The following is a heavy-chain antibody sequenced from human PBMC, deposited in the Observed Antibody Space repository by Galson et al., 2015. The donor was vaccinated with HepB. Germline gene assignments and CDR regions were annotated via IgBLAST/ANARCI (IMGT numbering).Heavy chain of an antibody. CDR2: INHSGST. CDR3: ARGHNNYYDSSGYYRYYFDY. CDR1: GGSFSGYY. D-gene: IGHD3-22*01. J-gene: IGHJ4*02. V-gene: IGHV4-34*01. Sequence: ETLSLTCAVYGGSFSGYYWSWIRQPPGKGLEWIGEINHSGSTNYNPSLKSRVTISVDTSKNQFSLKLSSVTAADTAVYYCARGHNNYYDSSGYYRYYFDYWGQGTLVTVSS.